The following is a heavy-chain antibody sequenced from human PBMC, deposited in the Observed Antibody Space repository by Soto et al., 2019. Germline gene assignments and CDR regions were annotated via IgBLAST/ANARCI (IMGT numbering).Heavy chain of an antibody. CDR2: INSDGSST. CDR3: ARDPAITFIAVAGTNYYGMDV. J-gene: IGHJ6*02. Sequence: GGSLRLSCAASGFTFSSYWMHWVRQAPGKGLVWVSRINSDGSSTSYADSVKGRFTISRDNAKNTLYLQMNSLRAEDTAVYYCARDPAITFIAVAGTNYYGMDVWGQGTTVTVSS. V-gene: IGHV3-74*01. CDR1: GFTFSSYW. D-gene: IGHD6-19*01.